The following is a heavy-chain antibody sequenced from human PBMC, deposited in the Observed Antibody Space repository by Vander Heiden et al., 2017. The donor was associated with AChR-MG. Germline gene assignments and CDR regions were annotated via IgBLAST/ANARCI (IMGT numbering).Heavy chain of an antibody. CDR3: ARGLSVAGSMSWFDP. Sequence: QVQLQQWGAGLLKPSETLSLTCVVYGGSFSGYYWTWIRQPPGKGLEWIGDINHRANTNYNPSLKSRITISVDTSKNQFSLKLNSVTAADTAVYFCARGLSVAGSMSWFDPWGQGTLVTVSS. CDR2: INHRANT. D-gene: IGHD6-13*01. J-gene: IGHJ5*02. V-gene: IGHV4-34*01. CDR1: GGSFSGYY.